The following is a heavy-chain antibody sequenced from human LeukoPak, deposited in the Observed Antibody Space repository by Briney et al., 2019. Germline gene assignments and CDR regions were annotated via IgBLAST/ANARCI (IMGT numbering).Heavy chain of an antibody. CDR2: ISYDGSNK. J-gene: IGHJ4*02. CDR1: GFAFRSYG. V-gene: IGHV3-30*18. CDR3: AKVSAMVRGVPPYYFDY. D-gene: IGHD3-10*01. Sequence: GGALRLSCAASGFAFRSYGMPWVRQAPGKGLEGGAVISYDGSNKYYADSVKGRFTISRDNSKNTLYLQMNSLRAEDTAVYYCAKVSAMVRGVPPYYFDYWGQGTLVTVSS.